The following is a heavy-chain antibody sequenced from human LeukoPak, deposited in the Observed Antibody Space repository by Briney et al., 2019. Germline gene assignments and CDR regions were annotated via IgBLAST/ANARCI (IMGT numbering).Heavy chain of an antibody. CDR1: GFTFSSYS. CDR3: ARQTGSGLFTLP. J-gene: IGHJ4*02. D-gene: IGHD3/OR15-3a*01. V-gene: IGHV4-59*05. CDR2: IYYTGNT. Sequence: TGGSLRLSCAASGFTFSSYSMMWVRQAPGKGLEWIGSIYYTGNTYYNASLKSRVTISIDTSNNQISLRLISVTATDTAMYYCARQTGSGLFTLPGGQGTLVTVSS.